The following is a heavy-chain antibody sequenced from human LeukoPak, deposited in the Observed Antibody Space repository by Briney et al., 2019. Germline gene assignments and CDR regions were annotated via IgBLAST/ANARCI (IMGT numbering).Heavy chain of an antibody. CDR3: ARQPAMAPFDY. CDR1: GGSISSSSYY. V-gene: IGHV4-39*01. D-gene: IGHD5-18*01. J-gene: IGHJ4*02. Sequence: PSETLSLTCTVSGGSISSSSYYWGWIRQPPGKGLEWIGSIYYSGSTYYNPSLKSRVTISVDTSKNQFSLKLSSVTAADTAVYYCARQPAMAPFDYWGQGTLVTVSS. CDR2: IYYSGST.